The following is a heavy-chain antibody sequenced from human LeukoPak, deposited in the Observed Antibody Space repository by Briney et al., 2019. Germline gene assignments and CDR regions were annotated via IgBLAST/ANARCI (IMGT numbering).Heavy chain of an antibody. J-gene: IGHJ4*02. CDR1: GYSFTNYW. CDR2: IYPVDSDT. D-gene: IGHD1-26*01. Sequence: GGSLKISCKGSGYSFTNYWIVWVRQMPGKGLEWMGIIYPVDSDTRYSPSFQGQVTISADKSISTAYLQWSSLKASDTAIYYCARQNAGSGSYIDYWGQGTLVTVSS. V-gene: IGHV5-51*01. CDR3: ARQNAGSGSYIDY.